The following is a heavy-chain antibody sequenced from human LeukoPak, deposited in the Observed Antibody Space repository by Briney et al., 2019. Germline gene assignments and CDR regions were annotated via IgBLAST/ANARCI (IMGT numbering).Heavy chain of an antibody. CDR1: DASDCGYY. J-gene: IGHJ4*02. D-gene: IGHD4-17*01. CDR2: LYNNGST. CDR3: TRDIGSGDYVFFDS. Sequence: PAETLSLTCTVSDASDCGYYWIWMPLPAGKGLEWIGRLYNNGSTNCNPSLKSRVTMTVDTSKTHLSLRLTSVTAADTAVYYCTRDIGSGDYVFFDSWGQGTRVIVSS. V-gene: IGHV4-4*07.